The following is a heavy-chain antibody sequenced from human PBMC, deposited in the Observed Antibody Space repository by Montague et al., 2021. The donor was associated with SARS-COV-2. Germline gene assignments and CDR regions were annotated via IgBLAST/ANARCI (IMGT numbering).Heavy chain of an antibody. CDR2: LFRGGKA. D-gene: IGHD3-16*01. V-gene: IGHV3-66*02. J-gene: IGHJ6*02. Sequence: SLRLSCAAAGLSVSENYMSWVRQAPGKRLEWVSLLFRGGKALYADSVKGRFTISRDGSNNKLFLHMNSVRLEDTAVYFCAREEGGVGGVLGPLLYHGMDVWGQGTTVTVSS. CDR1: GLSVSENY. CDR3: AREEGGVGGVLGPLLYHGMDV.